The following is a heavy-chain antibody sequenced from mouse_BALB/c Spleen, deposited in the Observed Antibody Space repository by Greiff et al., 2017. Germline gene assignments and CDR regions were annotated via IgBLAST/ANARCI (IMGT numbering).Heavy chain of an antibody. V-gene: IGHV1-39*01. CDR2: INPYYGST. CDR3: ARLGDYTYYYAMDY. J-gene: IGHJ4*01. Sequence: VQLQQTGPELVKPGASVKISCKASGYSFTDYIMLWVKQSHGKSLEWIGNINPYYGSTSYNLKFKGKATLTVDKSSSTAYMQLNSLTSEDSAVYYCARLGDYTYYYAMDYWGQGTSVTVSS. D-gene: IGHD2-12*01. CDR1: GYSFTDYI.